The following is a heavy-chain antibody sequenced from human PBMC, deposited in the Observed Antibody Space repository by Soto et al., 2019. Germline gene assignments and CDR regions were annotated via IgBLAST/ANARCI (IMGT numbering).Heavy chain of an antibody. CDR2: ISGYNGDT. J-gene: IGHJ6*02. D-gene: IGHD2-8*01. V-gene: IGHV1-18*01. CDR3: AKNGQPPYYYYGLDV. Sequence: ASVKVSCKTSGVTFSSYTISLLRHSPGQGLEWMGWISGYNGDTNYAQKFQGRVSMTIDTSTTTAYMELRSLTSDDTAVYYCAKNGQPPYYYYGLDVWGQGTKVTVSS. CDR1: GVTFSSYT.